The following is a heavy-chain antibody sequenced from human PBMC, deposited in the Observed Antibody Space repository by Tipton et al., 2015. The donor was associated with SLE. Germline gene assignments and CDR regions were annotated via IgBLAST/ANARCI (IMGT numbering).Heavy chain of an antibody. J-gene: IGHJ3*02. V-gene: IGHV1-18*01. CDR3: ARAGVLLWFRELRDHDAFDI. CDR2: ISAYNGNT. Sequence: QSGAEVKKPGASVKVSCKASGYTFTSYGISWVRQAPGQGLEWMGWISAYNGNTNYAQKLQGRVTMTTDTSTSTAYMELRSLRSDGTAVYYCARAGVLLWFRELRDHDAFDIWGQGTMVTVSS. D-gene: IGHD3-10*01. CDR1: GYTFTSYG.